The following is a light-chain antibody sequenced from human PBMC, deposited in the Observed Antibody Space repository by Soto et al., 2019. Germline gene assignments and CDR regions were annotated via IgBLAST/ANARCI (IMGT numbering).Light chain of an antibody. J-gene: IGLJ2*01. V-gene: IGLV2-14*01. CDR3: STYTNSSTLHVV. CDR1: SSDVGSYNY. Sequence: QSVLTQPASVSGSPGQSITISCTGTSSDVGSYNYVSWYQQHPGKAPKLMICDVTNRPSGVSNRFSGSKSGNTASLTISGLRAEDEADYYCSTYTNSSTLHVVFGGGTKLTVL. CDR2: DVT.